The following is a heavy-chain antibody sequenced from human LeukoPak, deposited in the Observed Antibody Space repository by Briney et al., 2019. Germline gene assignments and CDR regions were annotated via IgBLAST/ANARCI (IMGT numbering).Heavy chain of an antibody. V-gene: IGHV1-2*04. CDR1: LYTFTRYY. J-gene: IGHJ6*04. CDR2: INPNSCST. CDR3: ARDRSTTGTGWGMDV. D-gene: IGHD1-1*01. Sequence: ASVKVSCKPSLYTFTRYYMHWVRQAPGPGLEWMGWINPNSCSTNYAHKSQGWVTMTRDTSISTAYMELSRLRSDDTAVYYCARDRSTTGTGWGMDVWGKGTTVTVSS.